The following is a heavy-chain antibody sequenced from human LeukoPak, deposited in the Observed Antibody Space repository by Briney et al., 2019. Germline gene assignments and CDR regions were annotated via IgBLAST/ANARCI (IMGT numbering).Heavy chain of an antibody. CDR1: GGSISSSNW. D-gene: IGHD6-19*01. CDR3: ARVLDSSGWYEGFDY. Sequence: SETLSLTCAVSGGSISSSNWWSWVRQPPGKGLEWIGEIYHSGSTNYNPSLKSRVTISVDKSKNQFSLKLSSVTAADTAVYYCARVLDSSGWYEGFDYWGQGTLVTVSS. CDR2: IYHSGST. V-gene: IGHV4-4*02. J-gene: IGHJ4*02.